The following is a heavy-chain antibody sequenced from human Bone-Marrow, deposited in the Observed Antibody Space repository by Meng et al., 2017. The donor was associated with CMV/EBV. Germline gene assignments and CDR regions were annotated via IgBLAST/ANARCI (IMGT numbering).Heavy chain of an antibody. J-gene: IGHJ4*02. Sequence: GESLKISCRDSGLTFSTSWMTWVRQAPGKGLEWVAVISYDGSNKYYADSVKGRFTISRDNSKNTLYLQMNSLRAEDTAVYYCGQSSTSQGPFDYWGQGTLVTVSS. CDR1: GLTFSTSW. CDR3: GQSSTSQGPFDY. CDR2: ISYDGSNK. D-gene: IGHD2-2*01. V-gene: IGHV3-30-3*01.